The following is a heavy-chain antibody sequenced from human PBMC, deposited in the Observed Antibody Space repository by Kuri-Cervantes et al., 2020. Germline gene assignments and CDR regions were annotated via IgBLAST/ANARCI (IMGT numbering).Heavy chain of an antibody. Sequence: GESLKISCAASGFTFSSYSMNWVRQAPGKGLEWVSSISSSSSYIYYADSVKGRFTISRDNFKNTLSLQMNSLRVEDTAVYYCARESGSGILTGWGQGTLVTVSS. CDR3: ARESGSGILTG. D-gene: IGHD3-9*01. J-gene: IGHJ4*02. CDR1: GFTFSSYS. CDR2: ISSSSSYI. V-gene: IGHV3-21*01.